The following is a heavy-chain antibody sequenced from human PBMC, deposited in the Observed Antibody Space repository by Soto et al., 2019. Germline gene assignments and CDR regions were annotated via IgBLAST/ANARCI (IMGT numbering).Heavy chain of an antibody. Sequence: PSETLSLTCTVSGGSISNYYWSWIRQPPGKGLEWIGYIYYSENTNYNPSLKSRVTISADTSKNQFSLKLRSVTAADTAMYYCARQGPLLGDCSSTSCHYDYWGQGTLVTVSS. CDR1: GGSISNYY. CDR3: ARQGPLLGDCSSTSCHYDY. J-gene: IGHJ4*02. CDR2: IYYSENT. V-gene: IGHV4-59*08. D-gene: IGHD2-2*01.